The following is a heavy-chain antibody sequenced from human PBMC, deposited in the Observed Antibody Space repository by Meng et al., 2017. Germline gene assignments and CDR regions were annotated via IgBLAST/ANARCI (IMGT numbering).Heavy chain of an antibody. Sequence: GSRKISGAASGFTFSSYEMNWVRQAPGKGLEWVSYISSSGSTIYYADSVKGRFTISRDNAKNSLYLQMNSLRAEDTAVYYCASGHSSGYYHDYWGQGTLVTVSS. V-gene: IGHV3-48*03. J-gene: IGHJ4*02. CDR2: ISSSGSTI. CDR3: ASGHSSGYYHDY. CDR1: GFTFSSYE. D-gene: IGHD3-22*01.